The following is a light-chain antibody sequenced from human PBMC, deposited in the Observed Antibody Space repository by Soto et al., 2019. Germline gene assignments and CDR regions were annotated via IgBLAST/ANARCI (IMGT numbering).Light chain of an antibody. CDR3: HSYDSSLSGWV. Sequence: QSVLTQPPSVSGAPGQRVTISCTGTSSNIGAGYDVNWYQQLPGTAPKLLIYGNSNRPSGVPDRFSGSKSGTSASLAITGLQSEDEADYYCHSYDSSLSGWVFGGGTQLTVL. CDR1: SSNIGAGYD. CDR2: GNS. J-gene: IGLJ3*02. V-gene: IGLV1-40*01.